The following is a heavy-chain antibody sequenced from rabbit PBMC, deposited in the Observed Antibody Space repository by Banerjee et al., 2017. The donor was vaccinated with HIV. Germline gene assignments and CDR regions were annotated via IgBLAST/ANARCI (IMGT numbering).Heavy chain of an antibody. V-gene: IGHV1S40*01. D-gene: IGHD2-1*01. CDR1: GFSFSSSYC. CDR2: IYAGSSGTT. CDR3: ARGGYDENYFNL. Sequence: QSLEESGGDLVKPGASLTLTCTASGFSFSSSYCICWVRQAPGKGLEWIACIYAGSSGTTYYASWAKGRFTISKTSSTTVDLKMTSLTAADTATYFCARGGYDENYFNLWGPGTLVTVS. J-gene: IGHJ4*01.